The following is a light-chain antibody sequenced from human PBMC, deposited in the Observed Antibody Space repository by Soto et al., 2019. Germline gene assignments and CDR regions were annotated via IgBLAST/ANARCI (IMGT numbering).Light chain of an antibody. J-gene: IGKJ1*01. CDR1: QSLLHSNGYNC. CDR2: LGS. V-gene: IGKV2-28*01. Sequence: DIVMTQSPLSLPVTPGEPASISCRSSQSLLHSNGYNCLDWYLQKPGQSPQLLIYLGSNRASGVPDRFSGSGSGTDFTLKISRVGAEHVGVYYCMQALQKGTFGQGTRVEIK. CDR3: MQALQKGT.